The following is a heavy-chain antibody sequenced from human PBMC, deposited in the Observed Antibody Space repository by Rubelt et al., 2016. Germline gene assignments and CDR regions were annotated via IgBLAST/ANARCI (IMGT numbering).Heavy chain of an antibody. CDR3: ATEFNNLNDVY. J-gene: IGHJ4*02. V-gene: IGHV1-8*01. Sequence: QVQLVQSGAEVKKPGASVKVSCKASGYSFSTSDINWVRQGTGQGLEWMGWMNPNTGNTGYAQKFQGRVTMTSNIAISTAYLYLSSLRSEDTAVYYCATEFNNLNDVYGGQGTLVTVSS. D-gene: IGHD1-1*01. CDR1: GYSFSTSD. CDR2: MNPNTGNT.